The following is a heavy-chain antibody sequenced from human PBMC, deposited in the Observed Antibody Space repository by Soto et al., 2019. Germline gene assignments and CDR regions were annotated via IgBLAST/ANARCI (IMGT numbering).Heavy chain of an antibody. CDR3: ARGYSSGWYLWGAFDI. CDR2: INHSGST. D-gene: IGHD6-19*01. J-gene: IGHJ3*02. V-gene: IGHV4-34*01. Sequence: PSETLSLTCAVYGGSFSGYYWSWIRQPPGKGLEWIGEINHSGSTNYNPSLKSRVTISVDTSKNQFSLKLSSVTAADTAVYYCARGYSSGWYLWGAFDIWGQGTMVTVS. CDR1: GGSFSGYY.